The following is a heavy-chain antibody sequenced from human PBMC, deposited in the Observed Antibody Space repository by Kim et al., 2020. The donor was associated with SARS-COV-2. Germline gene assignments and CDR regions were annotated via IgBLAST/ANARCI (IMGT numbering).Heavy chain of an antibody. Sequence: GGSLRLSCAASGFTFSSYAMSWVRQAPGKGLEWVSAISGSGGSTYYADSVKGRFTISRDNSKNTLYLQMNSLRAEDTAVYYCAKDRINYYDSSGPIFDYWGQGTLVTVSS. V-gene: IGHV3-23*01. CDR1: GFTFSSYA. CDR3: AKDRINYYDSSGPIFDY. CDR2: ISGSGGST. J-gene: IGHJ4*02. D-gene: IGHD3-22*01.